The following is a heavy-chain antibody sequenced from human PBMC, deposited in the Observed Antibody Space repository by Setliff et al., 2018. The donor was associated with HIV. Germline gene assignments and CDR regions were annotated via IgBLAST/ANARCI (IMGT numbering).Heavy chain of an antibody. J-gene: IGHJ4*01. D-gene: IGHD3-3*01. V-gene: IGHV4-4*09. CDR2: IYGNGNT. CDR1: GGSISGHS. CDR3: ARLDSSIFGTIKPLHHFDY. Sequence: LSLTCSVSGGSISGHSWSWIRQSPGKGLEWIGYIYGNGNTKYNRFLNSRVTMSVDTSKNQFSLNLNSVTAADTAMYYCARLDSSIFGTIKPLHHFDYWGQGLMVT.